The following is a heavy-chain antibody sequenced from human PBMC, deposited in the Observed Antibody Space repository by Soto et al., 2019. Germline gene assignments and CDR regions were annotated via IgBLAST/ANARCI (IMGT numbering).Heavy chain of an antibody. Sequence: GGSLRLSCAASGFTFSDYYMSWIRQAPGKGLEWVSYISSSGSTIYYADSVKGRFTISRDNAKNSLYLQMNSLRAEDTAVYYCARGARRTRYYYYGMDVWGQGTTVTVSS. CDR2: ISSSGSTI. J-gene: IGHJ6*02. V-gene: IGHV3-11*04. CDR1: GFTFSDYY. CDR3: ARGARRTRYYYYGMDV.